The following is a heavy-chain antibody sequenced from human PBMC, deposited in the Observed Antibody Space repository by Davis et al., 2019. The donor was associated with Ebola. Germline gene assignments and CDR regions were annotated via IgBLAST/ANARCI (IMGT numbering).Heavy chain of an antibody. D-gene: IGHD5-24*01. J-gene: IGHJ6*02. V-gene: IGHV3-73*01. CDR1: GFTFSGSA. Sequence: PGGSLRLSCAASGFTFSGSAMHWVRQASGKGLEWVGRIRSKANSYATAYAASVKGRFTISRDDSKNTAYLQMNSLKTEDTAVYYCAGSDGSYYYGMDVWGQGTTVTVSS. CDR2: IRSKANSYAT. CDR3: AGSDGSYYYGMDV.